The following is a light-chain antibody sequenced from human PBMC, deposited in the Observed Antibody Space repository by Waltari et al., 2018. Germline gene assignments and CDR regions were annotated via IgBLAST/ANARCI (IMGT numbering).Light chain of an antibody. Sequence: YVFTQPPSVTAAPGPAVPIYCSCSVSNIGNSYVSWYHQRPGPAPKLLIYDKKKRPSGIPDRFSASKSGTSATLGITGLQIGDEADYYCATWDNSLREVVFGGGTKLTVL. CDR3: ATWDNSLREVV. J-gene: IGLJ2*01. CDR1: VSNIGNSY. CDR2: DKK. V-gene: IGLV1-51*01.